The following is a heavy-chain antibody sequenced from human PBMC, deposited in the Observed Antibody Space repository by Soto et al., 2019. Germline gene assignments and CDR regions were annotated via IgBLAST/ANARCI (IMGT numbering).Heavy chain of an antibody. V-gene: IGHV3-7*01. CDR3: TRWDGRCSGGSCFFDS. D-gene: IGHD2-15*01. CDR2: INEDGSKR. J-gene: IGHJ4*02. CDR1: GFSLTPYW. Sequence: EVQLVESGGGLVQSGGSLRLSCLASGFSLTPYWMSWVCQTPGKGLEWVAKINEDGSKRDYMESVEGRFTISRDNAKNSVSLQMDRLRVADTAMYYCTRWDGRCSGGSCFFDSWGQGTLVTVSS.